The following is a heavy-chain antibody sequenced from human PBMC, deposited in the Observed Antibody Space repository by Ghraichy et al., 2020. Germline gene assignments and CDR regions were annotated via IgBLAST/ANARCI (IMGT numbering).Heavy chain of an antibody. J-gene: IGHJ6*02. CDR2: ISWNSGSI. CDR3: AKGWKGSYYYYGMDV. CDR1: GFTFDDYA. Sequence: GGSLRLSCAASGFTFDDYAMHWVRQAPGKGLEWVSGISWNSGSIGYADSVKGRFTISRDNAKNSLYLQMNSLRAEDTALYYCAKGWKGSYYYYGMDVWGQGTTVTVSS. D-gene: IGHD1-1*01. V-gene: IGHV3-9*01.